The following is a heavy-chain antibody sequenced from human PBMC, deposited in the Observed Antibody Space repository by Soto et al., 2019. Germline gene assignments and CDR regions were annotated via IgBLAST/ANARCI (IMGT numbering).Heavy chain of an antibody. CDR2: INPNSGGT. CDR3: ARGWFGELSRLYYYYYGMDV. CDR1: GYTFTGYY. V-gene: IGHV1-2*02. J-gene: IGHJ6*02. Sequence: ASVKVSCKASGYTFTGYYMHWVRQAPGQGLEWMGWINPNSGGTNYAQKFQGRVTMTRETSISAAYMELSRLRSDDTAVYYCARGWFGELSRLYYYYYGMDVWGQGTTVTVSS. D-gene: IGHD3-10*01.